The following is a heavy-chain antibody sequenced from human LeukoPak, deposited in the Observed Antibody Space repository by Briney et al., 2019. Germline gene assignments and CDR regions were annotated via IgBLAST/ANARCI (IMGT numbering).Heavy chain of an antibody. V-gene: IGHV3-7*01. CDR3: ARGWGEKGRCRGGTCNDPQFDY. CDR1: GFRFSYYW. J-gene: IGHJ4*02. CDR2: IKGSGREK. D-gene: IGHD2-15*01. Sequence: GRSLRLSWAAPGFRFSYYWMTWVRQAPGRGLEWLANIKGSGREKYYVDSVKGRFTISRDDADNLVYLQMNSLRVEDTAVYYCARGWGEKGRCRGGTCNDPQFDYWGQGILVTVSS.